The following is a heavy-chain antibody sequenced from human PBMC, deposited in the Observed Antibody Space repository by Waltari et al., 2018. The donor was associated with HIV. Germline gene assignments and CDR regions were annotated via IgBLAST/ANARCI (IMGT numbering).Heavy chain of an antibody. V-gene: IGHV3-49*05. CDR1: GFTFGDYG. D-gene: IGHD1-26*01. J-gene: IGHJ6*02. CDR2: ITSEADGGTA. Sequence: EVHLMESGGGLVKPGRSLRLSCRGSGFTFGDYGLSWFRQAPGKGLECGGFITSEADGGTAEYAASVTGRFTISREDSKSTAYMQMNRLESEDTGVYFCSRPSGPLHSYGMDVWGQGTTVIVSS. CDR3: SRPSGPLHSYGMDV.